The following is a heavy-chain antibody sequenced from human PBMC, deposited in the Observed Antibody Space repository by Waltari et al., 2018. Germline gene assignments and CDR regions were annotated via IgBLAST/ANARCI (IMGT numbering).Heavy chain of an antibody. D-gene: IGHD3-10*01. CDR3: AKDYLYGSGSYWGYFDY. V-gene: IGHV3-30*02. CDR2: KRYGGSNK. CDR1: GFTFSSYG. Sequence: QVQLVESGGGVVQPGGSLRRNWAATGFTFSSYGLHWGRPAPGEGLVWVACKRYGGSNKYYADSVKGRFTISRDNSKNTLYLQMNSLRAEETAVYYGAKDYLYGSGSYWGYFDYWGQGTLVTVSS. J-gene: IGHJ4*02.